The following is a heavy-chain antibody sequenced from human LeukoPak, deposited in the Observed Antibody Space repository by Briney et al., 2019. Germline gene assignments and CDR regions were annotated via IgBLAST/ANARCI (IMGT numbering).Heavy chain of an antibody. CDR3: AKDGGRGIENYSWGTFDY. J-gene: IGHJ4*02. D-gene: IGHD1-7*01. CDR2: ISENGGST. Sequence: GGSLRLSCAASGFSFSNHAMSWVRQAPGKGLEWVSGISENGGSTPYADSVKGRFIISRDNSKNTLYLQMNSLRAEDTAVYYCAKDGGRGIENYSWGTFDYWGQGTLVTVSS. CDR1: GFSFSNHA. V-gene: IGHV3-23*01.